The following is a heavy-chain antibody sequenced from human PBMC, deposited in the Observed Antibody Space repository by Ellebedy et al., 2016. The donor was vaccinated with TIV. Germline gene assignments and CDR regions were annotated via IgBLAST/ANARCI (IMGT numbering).Heavy chain of an antibody. CDR1: GFTVSTNY. Sequence: GESLKISCAASGFTVSTNYMSWVRQAPGKGLEWVSLIYSGVSTYYADSVKGRFTISRDNSKNTVYLQMNSLRAEDTAVYYCARALTTVNIYRLYYFDYWGQGTLVTVSS. CDR2: IYSGVST. D-gene: IGHD4-11*01. J-gene: IGHJ4*02. CDR3: ARALTTVNIYRLYYFDY. V-gene: IGHV3-53*01.